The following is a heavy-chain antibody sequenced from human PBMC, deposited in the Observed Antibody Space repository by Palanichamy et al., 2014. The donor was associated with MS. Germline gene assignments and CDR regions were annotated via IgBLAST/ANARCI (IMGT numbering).Heavy chain of an antibody. V-gene: IGHV1-46*01. J-gene: IGHJ4*02. CDR2: INPSGGST. CDR1: Y. Sequence: YMHWVRQAPGQGLEWMGIINPSGGSTSYAQKFQGRVTMTRDTSTSTVYMELSSLRSEDTAVYYCARDYRKQWLVGPDYWGQGTLVTVSS. CDR3: ARDYRKQWLVGPDY. D-gene: IGHD6-19*01.